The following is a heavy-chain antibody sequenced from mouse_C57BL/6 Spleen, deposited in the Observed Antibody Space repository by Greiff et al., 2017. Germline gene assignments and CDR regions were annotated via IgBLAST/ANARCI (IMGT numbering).Heavy chain of an antibody. V-gene: IGHV1-4*01. J-gene: IGHJ2*01. CDR2: INPSRGYT. CDR3: ARWGTAQAIFDY. D-gene: IGHD3-2*02. CDR1: GYTFTSYT. Sequence: QVQLKQSGAELARPGASVKMSCKASGYTFTSYTMHWVKQRPGQGLEWIGYINPSRGYTKYNQKFKDKATLTADKSSSTAYMHLSSLTSEDAAVYYWARWGTAQAIFDYWGQGTTLTVSS.